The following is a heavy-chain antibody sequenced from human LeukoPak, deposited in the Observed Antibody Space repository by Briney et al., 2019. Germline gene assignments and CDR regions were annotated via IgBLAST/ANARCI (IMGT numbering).Heavy chain of an antibody. CDR3: ARGGDSSGYEGRFDP. CDR2: IYYTGST. J-gene: IGHJ5*02. CDR1: GGSISRSGYS. Sequence: PSETLSLTCAVSGGSISRSGYSWSWIRQPPGKGLDWIAYIYYTGSTYYNPSLKSRVTISLDTSKNQFSLKLTSVTAADTAVYYCARGGDSSGYEGRFDPWGQGTLVTVSS. D-gene: IGHD3-22*01. V-gene: IGHV4-30-4*07.